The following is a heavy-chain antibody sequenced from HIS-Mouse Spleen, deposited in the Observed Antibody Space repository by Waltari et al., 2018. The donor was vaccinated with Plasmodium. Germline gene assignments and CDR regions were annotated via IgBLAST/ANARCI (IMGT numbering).Heavy chain of an antibody. Sequence: EVQLVESGGGLVQPGGSLRLSCAASGFTFSSSWMPWVRQAPGKGLVWVSRINSDGSSTRYADSVKGRFTIFRDNAKNTLYLQMNSLRAEDTAVYYCARTIAAAGTGDAFDMWGQGTMVTVSS. V-gene: IGHV3-74*01. CDR3: ARTIAAAGTGDAFDM. CDR2: INSDGSST. D-gene: IGHD6-13*01. J-gene: IGHJ3*02. CDR1: GFTFSSSW.